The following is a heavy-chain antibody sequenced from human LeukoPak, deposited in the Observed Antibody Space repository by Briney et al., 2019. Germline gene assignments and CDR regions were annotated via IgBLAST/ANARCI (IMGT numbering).Heavy chain of an antibody. CDR1: GLTFNTYW. CDR3: GRGPGYRSDY. CDR2: INRDGSEK. J-gene: IGHJ4*02. V-gene: IGHV3-7*05. Sequence: PGGSLRLSCAASGLTFNTYWMTWVRQAPGKGLEWVANINRDGSEKNYVDSVRGRFTISRDNTKNSLYLQMNSLTVGDTAVYYCGRGPGYRSDYWGQGTLVTVSS. D-gene: IGHD5-12*01.